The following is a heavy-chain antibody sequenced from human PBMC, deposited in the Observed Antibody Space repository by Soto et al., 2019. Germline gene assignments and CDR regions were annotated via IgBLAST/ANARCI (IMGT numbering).Heavy chain of an antibody. V-gene: IGHV1-69*12. D-gene: IGHD5-18*01. J-gene: IGHJ4*02. Sequence: QVQLVQSGAEVKKPGSSVKVSCKASGGTFTSYAITWVRQAPGQGLEWMGGIIPIFGTADYAQKFQGRVTITADESTTTAYMELSSLRSEDTAVYYCASHGYTDGYLFDYWGQGTLVTVSS. CDR2: IIPIFGTA. CDR3: ASHGYTDGYLFDY. CDR1: GGTFTSYA.